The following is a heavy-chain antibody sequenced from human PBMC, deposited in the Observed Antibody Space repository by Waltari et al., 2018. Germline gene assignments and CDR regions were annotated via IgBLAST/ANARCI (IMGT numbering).Heavy chain of an antibody. D-gene: IGHD3-3*01. CDR1: GFTFSSYA. V-gene: IGHV3-30-3*01. J-gene: IGHJ6*02. CDR3: ARGDDFWRGYYPKSEYYCMDV. CDR2: ISYDGSNK. Sequence: QVQLVESGGGVVQPGRSLRLSCAASGFTFSSYAMHWVRQAPGKGLEWVAVISYDGSNKYYADSVKGRFTISRHNSKNTLYLQMNSLSAEDTAVYYCARGDDFWRGYYPKSEYYCMDVWGQGTTVTVSS.